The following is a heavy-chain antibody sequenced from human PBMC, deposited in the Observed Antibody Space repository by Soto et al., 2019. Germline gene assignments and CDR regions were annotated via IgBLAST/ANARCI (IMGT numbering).Heavy chain of an antibody. CDR2: TNSDGSST. CDR1: GFTFSSYW. Sequence: EVQLVESGGGLVQPGGSLRLSCAASGFTFSSYWMHWVRQAPGKGLVWVSRTNSDGSSTSYADSVKGRFTISRDNAKNTMYLQMNSLRAEDTAVYYCASLSRTYYDFWSGYYTSRDYWGQGTLVTVSS. D-gene: IGHD3-3*01. V-gene: IGHV3-74*01. J-gene: IGHJ4*02. CDR3: ASLSRTYYDFWSGYYTSRDY.